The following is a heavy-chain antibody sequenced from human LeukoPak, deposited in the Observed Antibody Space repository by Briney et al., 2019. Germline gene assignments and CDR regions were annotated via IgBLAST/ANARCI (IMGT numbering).Heavy chain of an antibody. CDR1: GFTFSDYA. D-gene: IGHD6-19*01. CDR3: AKGLTITVVFGGFDY. Sequence: HPGGSLRLSCGASGFTFSDYAMSWVRQAPGKGLEWVSSISGSASITYYADSVKGRFTISRDNSKNTLYLQMNSLRAEDTALYYCAKGLTITVVFGGFDYWGQGTLVTVSS. CDR2: ISGSASIT. V-gene: IGHV3-23*01. J-gene: IGHJ4*02.